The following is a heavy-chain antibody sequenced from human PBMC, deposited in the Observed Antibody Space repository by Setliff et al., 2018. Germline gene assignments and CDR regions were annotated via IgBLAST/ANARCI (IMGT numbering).Heavy chain of an antibody. CDR2: VYPGDSDT. CDR3: ARSTVTQDFDY. D-gene: IGHD4-17*01. CDR1: GYTFRNYW. J-gene: IGHJ4*02. V-gene: IGHV5-51*01. Sequence: PGESLKISCKGSGYTFRNYWIGWVRQMPGKGLEWMGVVYPGDSDTRYSPSFQGQVTISADKSISTAYLQWSTLKASDTAMYYCARSTVTQDFDYWGQGTLVTVSS.